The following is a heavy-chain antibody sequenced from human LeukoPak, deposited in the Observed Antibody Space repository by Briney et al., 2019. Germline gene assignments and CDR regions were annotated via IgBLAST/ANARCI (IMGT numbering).Heavy chain of an antibody. Sequence: GGSLRLSCAASGFTFSSYVMNWVRRAPGKGLEWVSSITTRSYTYSTDSVRGRFTISRDNARNSLFLEMDSLRVEDTALYYCARGGANILFDCWGQGTLVTVSS. J-gene: IGHJ4*02. CDR1: GFTFSSYV. CDR3: ARGGANILFDC. CDR2: ITTRSYT. D-gene: IGHD4/OR15-4a*01. V-gene: IGHV3-21*01.